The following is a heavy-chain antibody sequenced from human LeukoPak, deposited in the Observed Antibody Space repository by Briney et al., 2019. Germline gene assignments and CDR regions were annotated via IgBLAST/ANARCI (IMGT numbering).Heavy chain of an antibody. Sequence: ASVKVSCKASGYTFTGYYMHWVRQAPGQGLEWMGWINPNSGGTNYAQKFQGRVTMTRDTSISTAYMELSRLRSEDTAVYYCAKVSWQQLVPFDYWGQGTLVTVSS. J-gene: IGHJ4*02. CDR3: AKVSWQQLVPFDY. V-gene: IGHV1-2*02. CDR1: GYTFTGYY. D-gene: IGHD6-13*01. CDR2: INPNSGGT.